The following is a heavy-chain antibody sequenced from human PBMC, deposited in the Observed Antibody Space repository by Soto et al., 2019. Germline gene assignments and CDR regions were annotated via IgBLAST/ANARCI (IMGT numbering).Heavy chain of an antibody. V-gene: IGHV1-3*01. D-gene: IGHD6-19*01. CDR2: INAGNGNT. CDR1: GYSFTSYY. Sequence: ASVKVSCKASGYSFTSYYMHWVRQAPGQRLEWMGRINAGNGNTTYAQKFQGRVTITRDTSASTAYMELSSLRSEDTAVYYCARGLAPYYFDYWGQGTLVTVSS. J-gene: IGHJ4*02. CDR3: ARGLAPYYFDY.